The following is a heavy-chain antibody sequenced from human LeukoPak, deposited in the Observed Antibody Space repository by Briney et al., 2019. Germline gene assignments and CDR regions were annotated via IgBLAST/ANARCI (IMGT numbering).Heavy chain of an antibody. CDR2: IYYSGNT. Sequence: PSETLSLTCTVSGDSISTSNSYWGWIRQPPGKGLEWIGSIYYSGNTYYNASLKSRVTISVDTSKNQFSLKLTSVTAADTAVYYCARSNNDYWGQGTLVTVSS. CDR1: GDSISTSNSY. D-gene: IGHD1/OR15-1a*01. CDR3: ARSNNDY. V-gene: IGHV4-39*01. J-gene: IGHJ4*02.